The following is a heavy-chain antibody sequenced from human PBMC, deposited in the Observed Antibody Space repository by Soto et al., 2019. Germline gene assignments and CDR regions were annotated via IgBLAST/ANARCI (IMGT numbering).Heavy chain of an antibody. CDR1: GGSISGYY. Sequence: QMHLQESGPGLVKPSETLSLTCTVSGGSISGYYWSWVRQPAGKGLEWVGRIYSDGTTNYSPSLRSRVTRSLDTSKDHFSLHLNSVTAADTAVYYCSRVGCSNSKCYTRGMDVWGQGTTVTVSS. D-gene: IGHD2-2*01. J-gene: IGHJ6*02. CDR3: SRVGCSNSKCYTRGMDV. CDR2: IYSDGTT. V-gene: IGHV4-4*07.